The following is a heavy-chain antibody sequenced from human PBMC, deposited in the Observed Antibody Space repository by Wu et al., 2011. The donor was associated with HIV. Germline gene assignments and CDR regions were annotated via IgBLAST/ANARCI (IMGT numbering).Heavy chain of an antibody. CDR3: VREIFGSFDP. CDR2: ISVNNDNT. Sequence: QVQLVQSGAEVKKPGASVKVSCKASGYMFTSYGISWVRQAPGQGLEWMGWISVNNDNTNYGDKFQGRVTIAADTSIDTAYMQFSSLRSEDTAVYYCVREIFGSFDPWGQGTQVTVSS. CDR1: GYMFTSYG. D-gene: IGHD3-10*01. V-gene: IGHV1-18*01. J-gene: IGHJ5*02.